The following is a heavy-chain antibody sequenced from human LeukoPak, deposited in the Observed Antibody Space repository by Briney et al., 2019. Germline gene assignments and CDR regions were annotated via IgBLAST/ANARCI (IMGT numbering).Heavy chain of an antibody. D-gene: IGHD5-12*01. CDR1: GFTFSSYG. V-gene: IGHV3-48*02. CDR2: ISSSSSTI. Sequence: GGSLRLSCAASGFTFSSYGMNWVRQAPGKGLEWVSYISSSSSTIYYADSVKGRFTNSRENAKNSLYLQMNSLRDEDTAAYYCARSYGGYTDSWGQGTLVTVSS. J-gene: IGHJ4*02. CDR3: ARSYGGYTDS.